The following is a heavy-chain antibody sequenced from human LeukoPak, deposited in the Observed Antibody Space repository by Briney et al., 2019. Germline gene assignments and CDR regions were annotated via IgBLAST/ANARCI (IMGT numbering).Heavy chain of an antibody. J-gene: IGHJ6*03. Sequence: ASVKVSCKASGYTFTGYYMHWVRQAPGQGLEWMGWNNPNSGGTNYAQKFQGRVTMTRDTSISTAYMELSRLRSDDTAVYYCARDYPPFGDYDQYYYYMDVWGKGTTVTISS. CDR2: NNPNSGGT. CDR3: ARDYPPFGDYDQYYYYMDV. D-gene: IGHD4-17*01. CDR1: GYTFTGYY. V-gene: IGHV1-2*02.